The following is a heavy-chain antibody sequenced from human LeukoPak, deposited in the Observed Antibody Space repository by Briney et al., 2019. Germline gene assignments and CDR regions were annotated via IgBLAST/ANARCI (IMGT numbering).Heavy chain of an antibody. CDR1: GFTFSSYG. CDR2: ISNDGSNK. Sequence: GGSLRLSCAASGFTFSSYGMHWVRQAPGKRLDWVAVISNDGSNKYYADSVKGRFTISRDNSKNTLYLQMNSLRAEDTAVYYCAKDLVGIFGVVDYWGQGTLVTVSS. D-gene: IGHD3-3*01. V-gene: IGHV3-30*18. J-gene: IGHJ4*02. CDR3: AKDLVGIFGVVDY.